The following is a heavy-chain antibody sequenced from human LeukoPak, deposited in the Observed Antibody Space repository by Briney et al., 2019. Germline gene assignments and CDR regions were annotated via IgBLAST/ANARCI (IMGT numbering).Heavy chain of an antibody. J-gene: IGHJ4*02. V-gene: IGHV4-38-2*01. Sequence: KPSETLSLTCAVSGYSISSGYYWGWIRQPPGKGLEWIGSIYHSGSTYYNPSLKSRVTISVDTSKNQFSLKVTSVTAADTAVYYCARRTGSGSYYVDFWGQGTVVTVSS. CDR3: ARRTGSGSYYVDF. CDR2: IYHSGST. CDR1: GYSISSGYY. D-gene: IGHD3-10*01.